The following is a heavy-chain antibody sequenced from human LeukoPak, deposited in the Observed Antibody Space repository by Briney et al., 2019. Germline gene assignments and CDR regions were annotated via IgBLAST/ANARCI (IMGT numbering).Heavy chain of an antibody. CDR1: GCTFSNYA. V-gene: IGHV1-69*13. CDR2: IIPIFGTA. Sequence: SVKVSCKASGCTFSNYAISWVRQAAGQGLEWMGGIIPIFGTAHYAQKFQGRVTITADESTSTDYIELSSLRSEDTAVYYCARSTYYDFWSGYYSPNPIDYWGQGTLVTVSS. CDR3: ARSTYYDFWSGYYSPNPIDY. J-gene: IGHJ4*02. D-gene: IGHD3-3*01.